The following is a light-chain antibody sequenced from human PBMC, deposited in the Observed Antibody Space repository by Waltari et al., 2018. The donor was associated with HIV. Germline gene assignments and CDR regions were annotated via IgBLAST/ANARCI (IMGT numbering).Light chain of an antibody. CDR2: DDR. V-gene: IGLV3-21*02. Sequence: SYVLTQAPSVSVAPGQTARITCGGNNIGSRSVHWYQQKPGQAPVLVVYDDRDRPSGIPGRFSGFNSENTATLTISRVGAGDEADYYCQVWDNTINHVIFGGGTKLTVL. J-gene: IGLJ2*01. CDR1: NIGSRS. CDR3: QVWDNTINHVI.